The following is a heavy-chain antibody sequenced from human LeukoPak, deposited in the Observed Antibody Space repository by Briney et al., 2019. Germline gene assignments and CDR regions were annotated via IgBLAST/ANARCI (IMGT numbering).Heavy chain of an antibody. V-gene: IGHV3-74*01. CDR3: ARSVVSTYWYFDL. Sequence: GGSLRLSCAASGFIFSSYWMHWVRQVPGKGLVWVSRVYTDGTTTDFADSAKGRFTVSRDNAKNTLYLQMDSLRAKDTAMYYCARSVVSTYWYFDLWGRGTLVTVSS. J-gene: IGHJ2*01. D-gene: IGHD4-23*01. CDR1: GFIFSSYW. CDR2: VYTDGTTT.